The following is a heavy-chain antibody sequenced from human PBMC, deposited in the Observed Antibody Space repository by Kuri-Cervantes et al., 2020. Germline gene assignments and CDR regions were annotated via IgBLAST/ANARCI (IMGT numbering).Heavy chain of an antibody. CDR2: ISWNGSST. V-gene: IGHV3-20*04. CDR1: GFMFSSYG. D-gene: IGHD3-22*01. J-gene: IGHJ4*02. CDR3: ARTYYYDGSGYYFGF. Sequence: GESLKISCAASGFMFSSYGMHWVRQAPGKGLEWVSGISWNGSSTSYADSVKGRFTISRDNSKNSLYLQMNSLRAEDTALYYCARTYYYDGSGYYFGFWGQGTLVTVSS.